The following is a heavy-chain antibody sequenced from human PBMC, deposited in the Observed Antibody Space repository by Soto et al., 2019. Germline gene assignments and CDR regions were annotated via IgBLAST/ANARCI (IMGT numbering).Heavy chain of an antibody. D-gene: IGHD2-15*01. Sequence: EVQLVESGGGLVQPGGSLRLSCAASGFTFSLYWMHWVRQVPGKGLVWVSRINGAGSSITYADSVKGRFTISRDNAKNTLYLQMNSLRAEDTAVYYCARDRSRNWFDPWGLGTLVTVSS. J-gene: IGHJ5*02. CDR1: GFTFSLYW. CDR2: INGAGSSI. V-gene: IGHV3-74*03. CDR3: ARDRSRNWFDP.